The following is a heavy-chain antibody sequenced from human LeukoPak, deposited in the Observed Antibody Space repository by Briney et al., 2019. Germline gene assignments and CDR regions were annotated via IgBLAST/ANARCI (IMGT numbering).Heavy chain of an antibody. J-gene: IGHJ4*02. D-gene: IGHD2-21*02. CDR1: GYTFTGYY. CDR2: INPNSGGT. Sequence: ASVKVSCKASGYTFTGYYMHWVRQAPGQGLEWMGWINPNSGGTNYAQKFQGRVTMTRDTSISTAYMELSRLRSDDTAVYYCARQAEYCGGDCYFFDFWGQGTLVTVSS. V-gene: IGHV1-2*02. CDR3: ARQAEYCGGDCYFFDF.